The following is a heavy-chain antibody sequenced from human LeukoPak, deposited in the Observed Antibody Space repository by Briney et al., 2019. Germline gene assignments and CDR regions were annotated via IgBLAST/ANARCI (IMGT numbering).Heavy chain of an antibody. J-gene: IGHJ4*02. CDR3: AKGEVYYYGLQYYFDY. CDR2: ISGSGGST. D-gene: IGHD3-10*01. CDR1: GFTFSSYA. V-gene: IGHV3-23*01. Sequence: GGSLRLSCAASGFTFSSYAMSWVRQAPGKGLEWVSAISGSGGSTYYADSVKGRFTISRDNSKNTLYLQMNSLRAEDTAVYYCAKGEVYYYGLQYYFDYWGQGTLVTVSS.